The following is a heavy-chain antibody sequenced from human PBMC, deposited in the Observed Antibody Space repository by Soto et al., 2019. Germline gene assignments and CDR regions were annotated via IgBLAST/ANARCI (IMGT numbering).Heavy chain of an antibody. J-gene: IGHJ5*01. CDR2: ISGSGNTI. Sequence: PGGSLRLSCAASGFIFSDSYMNWIRQAPGKGLEWISYISGSGNTIYYADSVKGRFTISRDNAQNSLYLQMNSLRADDTAVYYCARAPSAYGSFDSWGHGTLVTVSS. CDR1: GFIFSDSY. D-gene: IGHD5-12*01. V-gene: IGHV3-11*01. CDR3: ARAPSAYGSFDS.